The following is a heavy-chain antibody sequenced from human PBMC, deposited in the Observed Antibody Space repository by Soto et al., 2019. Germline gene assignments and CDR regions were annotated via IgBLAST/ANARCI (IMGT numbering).Heavy chain of an antibody. CDR3: AKDQRGLYCSGGSCYSDPDLYYYGMDV. V-gene: IGHV3-30*18. Sequence: GGSLRLSCAASGFTFSSYGMHWVHQAPGKGLEWVAVISYDGSNKYYADSVKGRFTISRDNSKNTLYLQMNSLRAEDTAVYYCAKDQRGLYCSGGSCYSDPDLYYYGMDVWGQGTTVTVSS. J-gene: IGHJ6*02. CDR1: GFTFSSYG. D-gene: IGHD2-15*01. CDR2: ISYDGSNK.